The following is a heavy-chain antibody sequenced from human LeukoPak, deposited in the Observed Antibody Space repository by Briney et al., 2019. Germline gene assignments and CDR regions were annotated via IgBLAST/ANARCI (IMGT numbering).Heavy chain of an antibody. CDR1: GGTFSSYA. V-gene: IGHV1-69*13. D-gene: IGHD3-22*01. J-gene: IGHJ6*03. CDR3: ADSPASNHYYMDV. Sequence: SVKVSCKASGGTFSSYATSWVRQAPGQGLEWMGGIIPILGIGNYIQKFQGRVTITADESTSTAYMELSSLRSEDTAVYYCADSPASNHYYMDVWGKGTTVTVSS. CDR2: IIPILGIG.